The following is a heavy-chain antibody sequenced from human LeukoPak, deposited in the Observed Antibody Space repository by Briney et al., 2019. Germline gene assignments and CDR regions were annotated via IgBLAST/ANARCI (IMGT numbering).Heavy chain of an antibody. V-gene: IGHV3-20*04. CDR3: ARDLGPIVVPAAQKNEYFQH. CDR1: GFTFSSYS. J-gene: IGHJ1*01. CDR2: INWNGGST. D-gene: IGHD2-2*01. Sequence: GGSLRLSCAASGFTFSSYSMNWVRQTPGKGLEWVSGINWNGGSTGYADSVKGRFTISRDNAKNSLYLQMNSLRAEDTAFYYSARDLGPIVVPAAQKNEYFQHWGQGTLVTVSS.